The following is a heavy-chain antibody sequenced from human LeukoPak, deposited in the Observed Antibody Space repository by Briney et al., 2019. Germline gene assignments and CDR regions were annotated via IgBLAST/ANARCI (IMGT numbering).Heavy chain of an antibody. D-gene: IGHD2-2*01. CDR2: INPNSGGT. J-gene: IGHJ6*03. CDR3: ARRARYCSSTSCYRRYYYYMDV. V-gene: IGHV1-2*02. CDR1: GYTFTDYY. Sequence: ASVTVSCKASGYTFTDYYMHWVRQAPGQGGEWMGWINPNSGGTNYAQKFQGRGTMTRDTSISTAYMELSRLRSDDTAVYYCARRARYCSSTSCYRRYYYYMDVWGKGTTVTVSS.